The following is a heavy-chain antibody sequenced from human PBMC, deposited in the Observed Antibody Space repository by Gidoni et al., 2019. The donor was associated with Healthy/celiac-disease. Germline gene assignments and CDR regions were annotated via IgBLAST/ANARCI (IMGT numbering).Heavy chain of an antibody. Sequence: QLQLQESGPGLVKPSETLSLTCTVSGGSISSSSYYWGWIRQPPGKGLEWIGSIYYSGSTYYNPSLKSRVTISVDTSKNQFSLKLSSVTAADTAVYYCARHYSSGWYGFDYWGQGTLVTVSS. D-gene: IGHD6-19*01. CDR1: GGSISSSSYY. CDR2: IYYSGST. V-gene: IGHV4-39*01. J-gene: IGHJ4*02. CDR3: ARHYSSGWYGFDY.